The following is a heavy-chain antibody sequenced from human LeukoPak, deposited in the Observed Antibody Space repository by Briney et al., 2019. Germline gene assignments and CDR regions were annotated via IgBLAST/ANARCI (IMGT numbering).Heavy chain of an antibody. V-gene: IGHV1-2*04. D-gene: IGHD6-6*01. CDR2: INPNSGGT. CDR3: AGASSIAARLRFDY. J-gene: IGHJ4*02. CDR1: GYTFTGYY. Sequence: ASVKVSCKASGYTFTGYYMHWVRQAPGQGLEWMGWINPNSGGTNYAQKFQGWVTMTRDTSISTAYMELSRLRSDDTAVYYCAGASSIAARLRFDYWGQGTLVTVSS.